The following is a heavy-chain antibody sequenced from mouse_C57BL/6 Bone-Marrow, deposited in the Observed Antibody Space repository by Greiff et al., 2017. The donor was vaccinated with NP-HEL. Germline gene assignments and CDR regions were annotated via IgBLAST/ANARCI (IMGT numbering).Heavy chain of an antibody. Sequence: EVKLMESGGGLVQPGGSMKLSCVASGFTFSNYWMNWVRQSPEKGLEWVAQIRLKSDNYATHYAESVKGRFTISRDDSKSSVYLQMNNLRAEDTGIYYCTGLYPPWFAYWGQGTLVTVSA. CDR3: TGLYPPWFAY. CDR2: IRLKSDNYAT. J-gene: IGHJ3*01. V-gene: IGHV6-3*01. CDR1: GFTFSNYW.